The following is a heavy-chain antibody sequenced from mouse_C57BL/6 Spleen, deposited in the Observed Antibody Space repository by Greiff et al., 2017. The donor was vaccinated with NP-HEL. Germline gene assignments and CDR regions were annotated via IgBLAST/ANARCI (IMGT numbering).Heavy chain of an antibody. CDR3: TSSDYGSGYLVDY. CDR1: GFNIKDYY. V-gene: IGHV14-2*01. J-gene: IGHJ2*01. CDR2: IDPEDGDT. Sequence: EVQLQQSRAELVKPGASVKLSCTASGFNIKDYYMHWVKQRPEQGLEWIGRIDPEDGDTKYAPKFQGKATITADTSSNTAYLQLSSLTSEDTAVYYWTSSDYGSGYLVDYWRQGTTLTVSS. D-gene: IGHD1-1*01.